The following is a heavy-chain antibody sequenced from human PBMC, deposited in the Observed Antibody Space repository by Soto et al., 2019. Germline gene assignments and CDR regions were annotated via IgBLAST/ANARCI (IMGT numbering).Heavy chain of an antibody. CDR1: GGSISTSNW. V-gene: IGHV4-4*02. J-gene: IGHJ4*02. CDR2: VYRTGST. D-gene: IGHD6-13*01. Sequence: QVQLQESGPGLVKPSGTLSLTCAVSGGSISTSNWWSWVRQPPGKGLEWIGEVYRTGSTNYNPSLESRVIVSVDKSKNRFSLKLTSVTATDTAVYYCARARATIAAAAIFDCWGQGTLVTVSS. CDR3: ARARATIAAAAIFDC.